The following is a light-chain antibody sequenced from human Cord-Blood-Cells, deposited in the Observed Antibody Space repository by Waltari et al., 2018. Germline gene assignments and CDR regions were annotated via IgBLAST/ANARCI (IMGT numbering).Light chain of an antibody. CDR1: QSISSW. J-gene: IGKJ2*03. Sequence: DIQMTQSPSTLSASVGDRVTITCRASQSISSWLAWYQQKPGKDPKLLIYKASSLESGVPSKFSGGGSGTELTLTIRSLQPDDFATDYCQQYNSYTPYSFGQGTKLEIK. CDR3: QQYNSYTPYS. CDR2: KAS. V-gene: IGKV1-5*03.